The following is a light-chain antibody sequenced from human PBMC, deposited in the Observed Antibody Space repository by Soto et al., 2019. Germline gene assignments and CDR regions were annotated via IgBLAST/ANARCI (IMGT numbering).Light chain of an antibody. J-gene: IGKJ1*01. Sequence: EIVLTQSPGTLSLSPGERATLSCRASQSVSSSFLAWYQQKPGQAPRLLIYGASNRATGIPDRFSGSGSGTAFTLTISRLEPEDFAVYYCQQYVTSPWAFGKGTKV. CDR2: GAS. CDR3: QQYVTSPWA. CDR1: QSVSSSF. V-gene: IGKV3-20*01.